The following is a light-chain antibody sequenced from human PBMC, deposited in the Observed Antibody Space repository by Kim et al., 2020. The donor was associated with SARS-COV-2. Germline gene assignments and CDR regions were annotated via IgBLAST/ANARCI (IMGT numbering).Light chain of an antibody. CDR1: SSDVGSYNR. V-gene: IGLV2-18*02. Sequence: GQSLTISCTGPSSDVGSYNRVSWYQQPPGTAPKLMIYEVSNRPSGVPDRFSGSKSGNTASLTISGLQAEDEADYYCASYRSTSNVVFGGGTQLTVL. J-gene: IGLJ2*01. CDR3: ASYRSTSNVV. CDR2: EVS.